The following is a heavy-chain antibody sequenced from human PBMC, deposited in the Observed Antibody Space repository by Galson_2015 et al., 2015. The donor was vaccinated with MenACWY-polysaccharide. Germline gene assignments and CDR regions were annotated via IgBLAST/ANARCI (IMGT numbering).Heavy chain of an antibody. V-gene: IGHV4-38-2*01. D-gene: IGHD1-26*01. CDR3: ARVEKYSGSFYILYW. CDR1: DYSIRSGYF. CDR2: IFHSGTT. Sequence: ETLSLTCAVSDYSIRSGYFWGWIRQPPGKGLEWIASIFHSGTTYYNPSLKSRVTISVDTSKNQFSLKLSSVTAADTAVYYCARVEKYSGSFYILYW. J-gene: IGHJ2*01.